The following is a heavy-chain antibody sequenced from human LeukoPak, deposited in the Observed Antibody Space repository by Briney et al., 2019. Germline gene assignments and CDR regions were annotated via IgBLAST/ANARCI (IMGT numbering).Heavy chain of an antibody. CDR1: GYTFTSYG. CDR3: ARNRLRYFDWLFTDAFDI. Sequence: ASVKVSCKASGYTFTSYGISWVRQAPGQGLEWMGWISAYNGNTNYAQKLQGRVTMTTDTSTSTAYMELRGLRSDDTAVYYCARNRLRYFDWLFTDAFDIWGQGTMVTVSS. V-gene: IGHV1-18*01. J-gene: IGHJ3*02. D-gene: IGHD3-9*01. CDR2: ISAYNGNT.